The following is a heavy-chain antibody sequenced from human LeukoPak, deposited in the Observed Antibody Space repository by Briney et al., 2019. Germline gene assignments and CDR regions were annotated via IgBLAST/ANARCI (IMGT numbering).Heavy chain of an antibody. Sequence: SQTLSLTCALSGDSVSSNSAAWNWIRQSPSRGLEWLGRTYYRSKWYNDYAVSVKSRITINPDTSKNQFSLQLNSVTPEDTAVYYYARVGDFGGYYYYGMGVWGQGTTVTVSS. CDR1: GDSVSSNSAA. CDR3: ARVGDFGGYYYYGMGV. V-gene: IGHV6-1*01. D-gene: IGHD4-23*01. CDR2: TYYRSKWYN. J-gene: IGHJ6*02.